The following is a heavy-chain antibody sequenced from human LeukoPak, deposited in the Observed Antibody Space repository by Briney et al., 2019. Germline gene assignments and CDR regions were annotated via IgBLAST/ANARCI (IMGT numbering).Heavy chain of an antibody. CDR3: ARSYLPGIDY. V-gene: IGHV3-7*01. CDR2: MKPDGSEK. D-gene: IGHD1-26*01. J-gene: IGHJ4*02. Sequence: QSGGSLRLSCAGSGFTLSSYWMSWVRQAPGKGLEWVANMKPDGSEKYYVDSVKGRFTISRDNAKNSLYLQMNSLRAEDTAVYYCARSYLPGIDYWGQGTLVTVSS. CDR1: GFTLSSYW.